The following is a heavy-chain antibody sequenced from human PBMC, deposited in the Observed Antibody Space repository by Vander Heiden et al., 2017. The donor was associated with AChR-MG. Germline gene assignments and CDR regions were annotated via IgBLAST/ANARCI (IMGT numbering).Heavy chain of an antibody. Sequence: EVQLVESGGGLVQPGGSLRLSCAASAFTFSSYSMNWVRQAPGKGLEWVSYISSSSSTIYYADSVKGRFTISRDNAKNSLYLQMNSLGDEDTAVYYCARDWDAGDDAFDIWGQGTMVTVSS. J-gene: IGHJ3*02. D-gene: IGHD3-16*01. CDR3: ARDWDAGDDAFDI. V-gene: IGHV3-48*02. CDR1: AFTFSSYS. CDR2: ISSSSSTI.